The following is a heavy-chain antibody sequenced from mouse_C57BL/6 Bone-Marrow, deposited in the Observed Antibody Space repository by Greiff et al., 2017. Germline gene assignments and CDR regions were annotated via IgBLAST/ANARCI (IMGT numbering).Heavy chain of an antibody. V-gene: IGHV3-5*01. CDR1: GISITTGNYR. CDR3: ARDPDGYFWYFDV. D-gene: IGHD2-3*01. CDR2: IYYSGTI. J-gene: IGHJ1*03. Sequence: EVKLVESGPGLVKPSQTVFLTCTVTGISITTGNYRWSWIRQFPGNKLEWIGYIYYSGTITYTPSLTSRTTITRDTPRNQFFLEMNSLTAEDTATYYGARDPDGYFWYFDVWGTGTTVTVSS.